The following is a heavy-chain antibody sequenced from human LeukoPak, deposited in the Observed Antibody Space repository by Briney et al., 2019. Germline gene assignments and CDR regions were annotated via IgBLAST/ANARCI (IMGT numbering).Heavy chain of an antibody. CDR2: INHSGST. CDR3: ARSAVRATFDP. V-gene: IGHV4-34*01. D-gene: IGHD1-1*01. J-gene: IGHJ5*02. Sequence: PSETLSLTCAVYGGSFSGYYWSWIRQPPGKGLEWIGEINHSGSTNYNPSLKSRVTISVDTSKNQFSLKLNSVTAADTAVYYCARSAVRATFDPWGQGTLVTVSS. CDR1: GGSFSGYY.